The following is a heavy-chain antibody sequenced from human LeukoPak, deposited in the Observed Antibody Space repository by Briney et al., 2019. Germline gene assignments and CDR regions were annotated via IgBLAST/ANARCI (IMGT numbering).Heavy chain of an antibody. D-gene: IGHD2-21*02. Sequence: GGSLRLSCAASGFTFSTYGMHWVRRAPGKGLEWVAFIRYDADNKYYADSVRGRFTISRDNSKYTLFLQMNSLRAEDTAVYYCAKALGGYYYFDFWGQGTLVTVSS. CDR1: GFTFSTYG. V-gene: IGHV3-30*02. CDR3: AKALGGYYYFDF. CDR2: IRYDADNK. J-gene: IGHJ4*02.